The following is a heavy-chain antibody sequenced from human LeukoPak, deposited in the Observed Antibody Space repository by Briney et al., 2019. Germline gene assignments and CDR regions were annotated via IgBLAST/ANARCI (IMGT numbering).Heavy chain of an antibody. CDR1: GFSFSDYY. CDR3: TRDLPATISLGDDY. D-gene: IGHD5-12*01. J-gene: IGHJ4*02. Sequence: GGSLRLSCAASGFSFSDYYMHWFGQAPGKGLEWVSSISFDSGDETLYADSVKGRFTISRDNTKNSMYLQMDSLTVGDTALYFCTRDLPATISLGDDYWGPGILVTVSS. CDR2: ISFDSGDET. V-gene: IGHV3-21*01.